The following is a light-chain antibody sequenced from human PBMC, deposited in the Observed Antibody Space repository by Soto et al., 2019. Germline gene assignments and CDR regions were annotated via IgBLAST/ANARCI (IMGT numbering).Light chain of an antibody. CDR3: QHYNSYSEA. CDR2: KAS. V-gene: IGKV1-5*03. J-gene: IGKJ1*01. CDR1: QTISSW. Sequence: DIQMTQSPSTLSGSVGDRVTITCRASQTISSWLAWYQQKPGKAPKRLIYKASTIKSGVPSRFSGSGSGTEFTLTISSLQPDDFATYYCQHYNSYSEAFGQGTKVELK.